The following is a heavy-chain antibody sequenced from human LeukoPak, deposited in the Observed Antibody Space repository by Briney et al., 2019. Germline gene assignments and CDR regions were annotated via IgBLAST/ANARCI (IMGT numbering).Heavy chain of an antibody. D-gene: IGHD6-6*01. V-gene: IGHV3-7*01. CDR3: SNGIYDSSY. CDR1: GFTFTRYW. Sequence: PGGSLRLSCATSGFTFTRYWMAWIRQSPGKGLEWVANVKQDGSQAYYLESVEGRFTISRDNAKTSLYLHMNNLRAEHTAVYYCSNGIYDSSYWGQGTLVTVSS. CDR2: VKQDGSQA. J-gene: IGHJ4*02.